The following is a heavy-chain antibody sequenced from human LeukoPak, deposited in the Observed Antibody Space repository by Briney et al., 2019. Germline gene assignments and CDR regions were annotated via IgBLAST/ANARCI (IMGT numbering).Heavy chain of an antibody. J-gene: IGHJ4*02. Sequence: KPSETLSLTCAVYGGSFSGYYWSWIRQPPGQGLAWIGEINHSGSRTYNPSPKSRVSISLDQSKKQFSLKLSSVTAADTAVYYCARSTRYCSGGSCNPYFFDYWGQVTLVTVSS. CDR3: ARSTRYCSGGSCNPYFFDY. V-gene: IGHV4-34*01. CDR1: GGSFSGYY. D-gene: IGHD2-15*01. CDR2: INHSGSR.